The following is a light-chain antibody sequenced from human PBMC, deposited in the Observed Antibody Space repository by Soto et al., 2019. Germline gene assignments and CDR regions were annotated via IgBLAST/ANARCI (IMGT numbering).Light chain of an antibody. CDR3: QQGNSLPFT. V-gene: IGKV1-12*01. Sequence: DIQMTQSPSSVAASVGDRVTITCRASQGISSWLAWYQQKPGQAPKLLIHTASKLQSGVPSRFSGSGSGTDFTLTITSLQPEDFATYYCQQGNSLPFTFGPGTKVDI. CDR1: QGISSW. CDR2: TAS. J-gene: IGKJ3*01.